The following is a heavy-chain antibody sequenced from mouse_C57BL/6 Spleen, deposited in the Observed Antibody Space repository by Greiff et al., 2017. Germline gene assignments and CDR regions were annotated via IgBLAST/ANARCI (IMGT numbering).Heavy chain of an antibody. Sequence: QVQLQQSGPELVKPGASVKISCKASGYAFSSSWMNWVKQRPGKGLEWIGRIYPGDGDTNYNGKFKGKATLTADKSSSTAYMQLSSLTSEDSAVYFCAWIYDGSVYYAMDYWGQGTSVTVSS. D-gene: IGHD2-3*01. V-gene: IGHV1-82*01. CDR2: IYPGDGDT. J-gene: IGHJ4*01. CDR1: GYAFSSSW. CDR3: AWIYDGSVYYAMDY.